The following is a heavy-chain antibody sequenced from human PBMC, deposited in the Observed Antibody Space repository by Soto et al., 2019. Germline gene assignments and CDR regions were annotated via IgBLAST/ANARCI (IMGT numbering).Heavy chain of an antibody. CDR1: GYAFTTSA. J-gene: IGHJ5*02. Sequence: QIHLVQSGAEVRKPGASVRISCQASGYAFTTSAIHWVRQAPGQSPEWMGWINPATGDSKYSQNVRGRVTFALDTSAATAYMDLACLASHDTAVSFCARAAGRSKLLPYFFDPWGHGTLVTVSS. D-gene: IGHD6-13*01. CDR3: ARAAGRSKLLPYFFDP. CDR2: INPATGDS. V-gene: IGHV1-3*01.